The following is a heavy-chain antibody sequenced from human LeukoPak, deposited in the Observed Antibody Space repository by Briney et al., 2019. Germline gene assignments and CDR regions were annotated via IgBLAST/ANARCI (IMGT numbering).Heavy chain of an antibody. Sequence: GGSLRLSCAASGFTFSSYSMDWVRQAPGKGLEWVSGINWNGGSTGYADSVKGRFTISRDNAKNSLYLQMNSLRAEDTAVYYCARDEKIGYCTNGVCYFSVGRVGAFDYWGQGTLVTVSS. CDR3: ARDEKIGYCTNGVCYFSVGRVGAFDY. D-gene: IGHD2-8*01. J-gene: IGHJ4*02. V-gene: IGHV3-20*04. CDR2: INWNGGST. CDR1: GFTFSSYS.